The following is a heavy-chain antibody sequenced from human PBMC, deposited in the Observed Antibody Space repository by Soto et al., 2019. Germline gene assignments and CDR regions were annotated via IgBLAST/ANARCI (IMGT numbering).Heavy chain of an antibody. CDR3: ARGGWSLDY. CDR1: GGSTSNIY. J-gene: IGHJ4*02. Sequence: SETLSLTCTVSGGSTSNIYWTWIRQSPGKGLEWIGYTHNSGTTSYSSSLESRVTMSVDTSKNHVSLKMTSVTAADTAVYYCARGGWSLDYWGQGILVTVSS. CDR2: THNSGTT. D-gene: IGHD3-16*01. V-gene: IGHV4-59*01.